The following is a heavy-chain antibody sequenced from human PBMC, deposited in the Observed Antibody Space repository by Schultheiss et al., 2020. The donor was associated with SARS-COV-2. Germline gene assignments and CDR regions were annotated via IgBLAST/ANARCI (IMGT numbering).Heavy chain of an antibody. Sequence: GGSLRLSCAASGFTFSSYAMHWVRQAPGKGLEWVAVISYDGSNKYFADSVKGRFTISRDNSKNTLYLQMNSLRAEDTAVYYCARNHSSGWSLDYWGQGTLVTGSS. CDR3: ARNHSSGWSLDY. CDR2: ISYDGSNK. V-gene: IGHV3-30*04. J-gene: IGHJ4*02. CDR1: GFTFSSYA. D-gene: IGHD6-19*01.